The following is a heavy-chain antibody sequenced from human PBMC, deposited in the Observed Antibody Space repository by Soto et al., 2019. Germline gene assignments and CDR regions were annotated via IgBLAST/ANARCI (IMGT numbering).Heavy chain of an antibody. V-gene: IGHV1-18*01. CDR1: GYTVTSYG. J-gene: IGHJ5*02. CDR3: ARDFVPYYDFWSGYGDWFDP. CDR2: ISAYNGNT. D-gene: IGHD3-3*01. Sequence: ASVKVSCKAPGYTVTSYGISWVRQAPGQGLEWMGWISAYNGNTNYAQKLQGRVTMTTDTSTSTAYMELRSLRSDDTAVYYCARDFVPYYDFWSGYGDWFDPWGQGTLVTVSS.